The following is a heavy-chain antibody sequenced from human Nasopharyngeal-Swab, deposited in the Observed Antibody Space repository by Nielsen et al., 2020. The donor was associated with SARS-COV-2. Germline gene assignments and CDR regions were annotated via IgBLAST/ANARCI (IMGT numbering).Heavy chain of an antibody. J-gene: IGHJ4*02. CDR3: AREKRVVVTAGGFDY. CDR2: IYYSGST. Sequence: SETLSLTCTVSGGSISSGDYYWSWIRQPPGKGLEWIGYIYYSGSTYYNPSLKSRVTISVDTSKNQFSLKLSSVTAADTAVYYCAREKRVVVTAGGFDYWGQGTLVTVSS. D-gene: IGHD2-21*02. V-gene: IGHV4-30-4*01. CDR1: GGSISSGDYY.